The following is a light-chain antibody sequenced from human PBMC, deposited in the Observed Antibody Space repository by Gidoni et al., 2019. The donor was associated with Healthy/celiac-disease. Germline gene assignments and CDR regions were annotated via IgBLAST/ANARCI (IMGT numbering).Light chain of an antibody. V-gene: IGKV2-28*01. CDR3: MQALQGVT. J-gene: IGKJ5*01. CDR1: QSLLPSNGYNY. Sequence: DTVMTQPPLPLPVTPGEPASISCRSSQSLLPSNGYNYLDWYLQKPGQAPQLLIYLGSNRASGVPDRFSGSGSGTGFTLRISRVEAEGVGVYFCMQALQGVTFGQGTRLEIK. CDR2: LGS.